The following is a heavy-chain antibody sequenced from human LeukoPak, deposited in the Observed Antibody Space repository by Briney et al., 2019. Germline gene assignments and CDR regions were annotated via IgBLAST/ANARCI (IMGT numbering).Heavy chain of an antibody. CDR2: IHCSGST. Sequence: PSETLSLTCTVSGGSISSGGYYWGWIRQHPGKGLERVGYIHCSGSTYYNPSLKSRVTISVDTSKNQFSLKLSSVTAADTAVYYCARGFWNYASLGLHNWFDPWGQGTLVTVSS. V-gene: IGHV4-31*03. CDR1: GGSISSGGYY. J-gene: IGHJ5*02. CDR3: ARGFWNYASLGLHNWFDP. D-gene: IGHD1-7*01.